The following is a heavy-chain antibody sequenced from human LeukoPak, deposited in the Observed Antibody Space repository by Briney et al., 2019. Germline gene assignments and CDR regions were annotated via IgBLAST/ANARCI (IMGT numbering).Heavy chain of an antibody. J-gene: IGHJ4*02. CDR3: ARGRQRVVVPAAMPNY. Sequence: GASVKVSCKASGYTFTGYYMHWARQAPGQRLEWMGWINPNSGGTNYAQKFQGRVTMTRDTSISTAYMELSRLRSDDTAVYYCARGRQRVVVPAAMPNYWGQGALVTVSS. CDR2: INPNSGGT. D-gene: IGHD2-2*01. V-gene: IGHV1-2*02. CDR1: GYTFTGYY.